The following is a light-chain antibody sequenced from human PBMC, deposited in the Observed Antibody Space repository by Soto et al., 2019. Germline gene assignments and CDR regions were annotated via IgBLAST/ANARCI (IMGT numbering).Light chain of an antibody. Sequence: DIQMTQSPSTLSASVGDRVTITCRASQSISSWLAWYQQKPGKAPKVLIYKASSLESGVPSRFSGSGSGKEFTLTISSLQPDDFATYYCHQYNSYSITFGQGTRLEIK. CDR3: HQYNSYSIT. J-gene: IGKJ5*01. CDR1: QSISSW. CDR2: KAS. V-gene: IGKV1-5*03.